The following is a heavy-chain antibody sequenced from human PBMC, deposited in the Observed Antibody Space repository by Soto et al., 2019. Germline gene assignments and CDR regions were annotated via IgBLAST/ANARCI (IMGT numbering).Heavy chain of an antibody. CDR1: GFIFSSYT. D-gene: IGHD1-26*01. CDR3: ARAPSGSYPEFDY. Sequence: GGSLRLSCAASGFIFSSYTMHWVRQAPGKGLEWVGVITYVGSNQYYADSVKGRFTISRDNSRNMLFLQMNSLRPDDTAVYYCARAPSGSYPEFDYWGQGTLVTVSS. V-gene: IGHV3-30-3*01. CDR2: ITYVGSNQ. J-gene: IGHJ4*02.